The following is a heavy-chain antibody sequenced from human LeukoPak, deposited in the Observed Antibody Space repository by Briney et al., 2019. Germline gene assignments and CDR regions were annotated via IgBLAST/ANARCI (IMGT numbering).Heavy chain of an antibody. Sequence: SETLSLTCTVSDYSISSGYYWGWIRQSPGKGLEWIGSISGSGTTYYNPSLKSRVTISVDTSKNQFSLKLSPVTAADTAVYYCARDGDTQGYFDYWGQGTLVTVSS. V-gene: IGHV4-38-2*02. CDR1: DYSISSGYY. CDR2: ISGSGTT. CDR3: ARDGDTQGYFDY. J-gene: IGHJ4*02.